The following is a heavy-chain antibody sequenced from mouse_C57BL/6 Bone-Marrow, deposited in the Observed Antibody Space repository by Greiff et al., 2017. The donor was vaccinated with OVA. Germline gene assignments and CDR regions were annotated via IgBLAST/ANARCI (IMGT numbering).Heavy chain of an antibody. CDR2: ILPSIGST. Sequence: QVQLQQSGSDLRSAGSSVKLSCKDFDSEVFPIAYMSWVRQKPGHGFEWMGGILPSIGSTIYGEKFGDKATLDADTLSNKAYLELNSLTSEDSAIYYCARRGYYGYFDVWGTGTTVTVSS. J-gene: IGHJ1*03. V-gene: IGHV15-2*01. D-gene: IGHD2-2*01. CDR1: DSEVFPIAY. CDR3: ARRGYYGYFDV.